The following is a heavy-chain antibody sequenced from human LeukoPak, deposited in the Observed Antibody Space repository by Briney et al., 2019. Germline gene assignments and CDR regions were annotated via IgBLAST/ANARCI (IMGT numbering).Heavy chain of an antibody. Sequence: SGGSLRLSCAASGFTFSSYAMNWVRQAPGKGLEWVSAISGGGGSTYYADSVKGRFTISRDNSKNTLYLQMNSLRAEDTAVYYCAKDLHYYDSTSPSNWGQGTLVTVSS. CDR3: AKDLHYYDSTSPSN. J-gene: IGHJ4*02. V-gene: IGHV3-23*01. CDR2: ISGGGGST. CDR1: GFTFSSYA. D-gene: IGHD3-22*01.